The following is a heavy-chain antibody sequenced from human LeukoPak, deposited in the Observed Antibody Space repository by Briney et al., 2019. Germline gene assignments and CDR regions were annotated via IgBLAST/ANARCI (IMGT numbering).Heavy chain of an antibody. Sequence: GGSLRLSCAASGFTFSSYSMNWVRQAPGKGLEWVSYISSSSSTIYYADSVKGRFTISRDNAKNSLYLQMNSLRDEDTAVYYCARVTTSYAPDGMDVWGQGTTVTVFS. CDR1: GFTFSSYS. CDR2: ISSSSSTI. V-gene: IGHV3-48*02. J-gene: IGHJ6*02. D-gene: IGHD2-2*01. CDR3: ARVTTSYAPDGMDV.